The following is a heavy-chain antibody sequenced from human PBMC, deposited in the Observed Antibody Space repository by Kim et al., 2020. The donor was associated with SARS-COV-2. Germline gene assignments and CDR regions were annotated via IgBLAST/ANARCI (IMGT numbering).Heavy chain of an antibody. J-gene: IGHJ5*02. D-gene: IGHD3-3*01. V-gene: IGHV3-66*01. Sequence: GGSLRLSCAASGFTVSSNYMSWVRQAPGKGLEWVSVIYSGGSTYYADSVKGRFTISRDNSKNTLYLQMNSLRAEDTAVYYCARVVPGTIFDKWFDPWGQGTLVTVSS. CDR2: IYSGGST. CDR1: GFTVSSNY. CDR3: ARVVPGTIFDKWFDP.